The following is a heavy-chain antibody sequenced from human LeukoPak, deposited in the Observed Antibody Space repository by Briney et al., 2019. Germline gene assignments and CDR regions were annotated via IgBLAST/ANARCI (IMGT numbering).Heavy chain of an antibody. D-gene: IGHD2-21*02. V-gene: IGHV4-4*02. Sequence: RTSETLSLTCAVSGGSISSSNWWSWVRQPPGKGLEWIGEIYHSGSTNYNPSLKSRVTISVDKSKNQFSLKLSSVTAADTAVYYGARTGGSCCGYCPDAFDIWGQGTMVTVSS. CDR3: ARTGGSCCGYCPDAFDI. CDR2: IYHSGST. CDR1: GGSISSSNW. J-gene: IGHJ3*02.